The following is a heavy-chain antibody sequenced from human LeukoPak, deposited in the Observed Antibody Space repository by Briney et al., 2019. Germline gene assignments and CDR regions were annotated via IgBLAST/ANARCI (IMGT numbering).Heavy chain of an antibody. CDR1: GFTFSSYG. D-gene: IGHD1-26*01. J-gene: IGHJ4*02. CDR2: ISGSGGSA. Sequence: GGSLRLSCAASGFTFSSYGMTWVRQAPGKGLEWVSGISGSGGSASYADSVKGRFTISRDNSKNTLYLQMNSLRVEDTAVHYCVRVRGSYPNNNFDYWGQGTLVTVSS. V-gene: IGHV3-23*01. CDR3: VRVRGSYPNNNFDY.